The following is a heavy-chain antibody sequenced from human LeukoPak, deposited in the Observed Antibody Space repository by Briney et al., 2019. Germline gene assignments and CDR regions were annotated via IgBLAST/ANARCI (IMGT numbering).Heavy chain of an antibody. CDR3: ARVKCSSTSCYRVGNAFDI. CDR1: GGSISSYY. V-gene: IGHV4-4*07. Sequence: SETLSLTCTVSGGSISSYYWSWIRQPAGKGLEWIGRIYTSGSTNYNPSLKSRVTMSVDTSKNQFSLKLSSVTAADTAVYYCARVKCSSTSCYRVGNAFDIWGQETMVTVSS. D-gene: IGHD2-2*01. CDR2: IYTSGST. J-gene: IGHJ3*02.